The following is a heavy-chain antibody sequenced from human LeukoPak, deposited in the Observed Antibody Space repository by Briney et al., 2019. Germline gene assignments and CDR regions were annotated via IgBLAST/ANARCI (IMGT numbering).Heavy chain of an antibody. CDR3: ARYYYGSGSPRVDY. CDR2: ISSDGRNK. Sequence: GGSLRLSCVASGFTFSSYAMHWVRQAPGKGLEWVAFISSDGRNKYYADSVKGRFTISRDNAKNLLYLQMNSLRAEDTAVYYCARYYYGSGSPRVDYWGQGTLVTVSS. D-gene: IGHD3-10*01. J-gene: IGHJ4*02. CDR1: GFTFSSYA. V-gene: IGHV3-30*04.